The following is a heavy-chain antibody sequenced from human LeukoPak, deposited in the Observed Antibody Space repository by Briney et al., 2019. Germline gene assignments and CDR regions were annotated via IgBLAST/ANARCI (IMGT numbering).Heavy chain of an antibody. J-gene: IGHJ4*02. Sequence: PSQTLSLTCTVSGGSISSSSYYWGWIRQPPGKGLEWIGSIYYSGSTYYNPSLKSRVTISVDTSKNQFSLKLSSVTAADTAVYYCARGSYGSGLDYWGQGTLVTVSS. D-gene: IGHD3-10*01. CDR3: ARGSYGSGLDY. V-gene: IGHV4-39*07. CDR2: IYYSGST. CDR1: GGSISSSSYY.